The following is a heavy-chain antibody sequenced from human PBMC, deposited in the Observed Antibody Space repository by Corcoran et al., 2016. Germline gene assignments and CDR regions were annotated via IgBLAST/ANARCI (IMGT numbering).Heavy chain of an antibody. CDR1: GYTFTSYY. Sequence: QVQLVQSGAEVKKPGASVKVSCKASGYTFTSYYMHWVRQAPGQGLEWMGIINPSGGSTSYAQKFQGRVTMTRDTSTSTVYMELSSLRSEDTAVYYWARDCSSTSCYIDYYYYGMDVWGQETTVTVSS. D-gene: IGHD2-2*02. CDR2: INPSGGST. CDR3: ARDCSSTSCYIDYYYYGMDV. V-gene: IGHV1-46*01. J-gene: IGHJ6*02.